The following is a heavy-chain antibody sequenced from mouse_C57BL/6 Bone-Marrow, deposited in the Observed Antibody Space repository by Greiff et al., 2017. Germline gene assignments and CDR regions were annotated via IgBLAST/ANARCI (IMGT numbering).Heavy chain of an antibody. CDR2: IYPGSGST. D-gene: IGHD2-5*01. J-gene: IGHJ1*03. CDR1: GYTFTSYW. CDR3: ARGDIDSNYWYFDV. Sequence: QVQLQQPGAELVKPGASVKMSCKASGYTFTSYWITWVKQRPGQGLEWIGDIYPGSGSTNYNEKFKSKATLTVDTSSSTAYMQLSSLTSEDSAVYYCARGDIDSNYWYFDVWGTGTTVTVSS. V-gene: IGHV1-55*01.